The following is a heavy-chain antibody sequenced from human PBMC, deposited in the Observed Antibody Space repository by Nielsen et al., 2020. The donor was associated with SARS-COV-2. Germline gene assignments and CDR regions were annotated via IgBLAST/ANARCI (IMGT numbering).Heavy chain of an antibody. CDR3: ARVGTQNDYSMDV. V-gene: IGHV1-18*01. J-gene: IGHJ6*02. Sequence: ASVKVSCKTSGYTFTDYSINWVRQAPGQGLEWIGWISPYSGNTKYVEKIQGRVTLTADKFTSTAYMELRGLRSEDTAIYYCARVGTQNDYSMDVWGQGTTVTVPS. CDR1: GYTFTDYS. D-gene: IGHD1-1*01. CDR2: ISPYSGNT.